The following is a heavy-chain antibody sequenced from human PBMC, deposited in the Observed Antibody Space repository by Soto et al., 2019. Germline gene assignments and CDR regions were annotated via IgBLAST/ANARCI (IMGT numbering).Heavy chain of an antibody. CDR3: ARHPKYSSSSPRNWFDP. Sequence: SETLSLTCTVSGGSISSSSYYWGWIRQPPGKGLEWIGSIYYSGSTYYNPSLKSRVTISVDTSKNQFSLKLSSVTAADTAVYYCARHPKYSSSSPRNWFDPGAREPWSPSPQ. V-gene: IGHV4-39*01. CDR1: GGSISSSSYY. J-gene: IGHJ5*02. D-gene: IGHD6-6*01. CDR2: IYYSGST.